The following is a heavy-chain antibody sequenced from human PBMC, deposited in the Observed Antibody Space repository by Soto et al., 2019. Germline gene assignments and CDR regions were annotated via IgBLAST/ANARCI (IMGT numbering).Heavy chain of an antibody. V-gene: IGHV3-30*18. CDR3: AKEVRWGRRYGDYYYYMDV. CDR1: GFTFSSYG. CDR2: ISYDGSNK. J-gene: IGHJ6*03. D-gene: IGHD1-20*01. Sequence: GGSLRLSCAASGFTFSSYGMHWVRQAPGKGLEWVAVISYDGSNKYYADSVKGRFTISRDNSKNTLYLQMNSLRAEDTAVYYCAKEVRWGRRYGDYYYYMDVWGKGTTVTVSS.